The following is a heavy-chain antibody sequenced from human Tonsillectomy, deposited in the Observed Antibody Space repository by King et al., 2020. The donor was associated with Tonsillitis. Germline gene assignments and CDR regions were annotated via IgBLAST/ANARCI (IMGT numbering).Heavy chain of an antibody. D-gene: IGHD5-18*01. CDR2: IYSGGGT. V-gene: IGHV3-53*01. J-gene: IGHJ5*02. CDR3: ARVRLWRFDP. Sequence: VQLVESGGGLIQPGASLRLSCAASGFSVSSNYMTWVRQGPGEGLEGGSIIYSGGGTYYTDSVKGRFTISRDNSKNTLSLQMNSLRVEDTAVYYCARVRLWRFDPWGQGTLVTVSS. CDR1: GFSVSSNY.